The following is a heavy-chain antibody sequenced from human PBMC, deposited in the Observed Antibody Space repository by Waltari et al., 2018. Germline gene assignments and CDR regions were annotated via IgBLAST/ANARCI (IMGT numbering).Heavy chain of an antibody. CDR3: ARRIYNWFDP. CDR1: GYSISSGYY. CDR2: MYHSGST. J-gene: IGHJ5*02. V-gene: IGHV4-38-2*01. Sequence: QVQLQESGPGLVKPSETLSLTCAVSGYSISSGYYWGWIRQPPGKGLDGSGRMYHSGSTYYNPSLKSRVTISVDTSKNQFSLKLCYVTAADTAVYYCARRIYNWFDPWGQGTLVTVSS. D-gene: IGHD1-20*01.